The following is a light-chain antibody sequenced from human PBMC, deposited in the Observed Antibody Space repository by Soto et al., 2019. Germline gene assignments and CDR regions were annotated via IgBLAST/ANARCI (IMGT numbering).Light chain of an antibody. CDR3: CSYAGNYRNV. V-gene: IGLV2-11*01. CDR2: DVT. J-gene: IGLJ1*01. Sequence: QSALTQPRSVSGSPGQSVTISCTGTSSDVGAYEYVSWYQHHPGKAPKLVIYDVTRRPSGVPDRFSGSKSANTASLSITGLQAEDEADYYCCSYAGNYRNVFGTGTKVTVL. CDR1: SSDVGAYEY.